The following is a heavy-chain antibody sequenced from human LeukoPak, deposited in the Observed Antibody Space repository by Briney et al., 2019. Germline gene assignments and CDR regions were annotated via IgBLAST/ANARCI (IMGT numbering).Heavy chain of an antibody. CDR1: GFTFSSYE. CDR2: ISSSGSTI. CDR3: ARLNGRVNWFDP. V-gene: IGHV3-48*03. Sequence: GGSLRLSCAASGFTFSSYEMNWVRQAPGKGLEWVSYISSSGSTIYYADSVKGRFTISRDNAKNSLYLQMNSLRAEDTAVYYCARLNGRVNWFDPWGQGTLVTVSS. J-gene: IGHJ5*02. D-gene: IGHD1-26*01.